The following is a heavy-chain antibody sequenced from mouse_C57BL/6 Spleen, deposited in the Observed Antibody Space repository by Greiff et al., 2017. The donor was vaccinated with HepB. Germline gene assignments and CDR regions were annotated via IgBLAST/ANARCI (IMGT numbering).Heavy chain of an antibody. CDR2: IDPENGDT. CDR1: GFNFKDDY. CDR3: TIDSSGYMEFAY. Sequence: EVQLQEPGAELVRPGASVKLSCTASGFNFKDDYMHWVKQRPEQGLEWIGWIDPENGDTQYATKFQGKATITVDTSSNTAYLQLSSLTSEDTAVYYCTIDSSGYMEFAYWGQGTLVTVSA. D-gene: IGHD3-2*02. V-gene: IGHV14-4*01. J-gene: IGHJ3*01.